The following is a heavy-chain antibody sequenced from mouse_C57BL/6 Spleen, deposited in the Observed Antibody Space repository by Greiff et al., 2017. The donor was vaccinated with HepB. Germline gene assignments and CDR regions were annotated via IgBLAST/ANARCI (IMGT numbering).Heavy chain of an antibody. CDR2: IYPRSGNT. J-gene: IGHJ2*01. V-gene: IGHV1-81*01. Sequence: VKLQESGAELARPGASVKLSCKASGYTFTSYGISWVKQRTGQGLEWIGEIYPRSGNTYYNEKFKGKATLTADKSSSTAYMELRSLTSEDSAVYFCARAGTTVVADFDYWGQGTTLTVSS. CDR1: GYTFTSYG. CDR3: ARAGTTVVADFDY. D-gene: IGHD1-1*01.